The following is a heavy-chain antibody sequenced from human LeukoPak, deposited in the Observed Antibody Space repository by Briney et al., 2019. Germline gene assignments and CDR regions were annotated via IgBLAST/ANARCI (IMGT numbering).Heavy chain of an antibody. Sequence: SETLSLTCTVSGGSISSGGYYWSWIRQHPGKGLEWIGYIYYSGSTYYNPSLKSRVTISVDTSKNQFSLKLSSVTAADTAVYYCARRGGNYYIDYWGQGTLVTVSS. CDR3: ARRGGNYYIDY. D-gene: IGHD4-23*01. J-gene: IGHJ4*02. V-gene: IGHV4-31*03. CDR1: GGSISSGGYY. CDR2: IYYSGST.